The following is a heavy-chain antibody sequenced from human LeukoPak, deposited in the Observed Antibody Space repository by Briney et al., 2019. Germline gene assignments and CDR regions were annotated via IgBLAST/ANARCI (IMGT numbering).Heavy chain of an antibody. CDR1: GGSISSSSYY. J-gene: IGHJ3*02. D-gene: IGHD6-19*01. CDR3: ARDLRIAVAGTAGSAFDI. Sequence: PSETLSLTCTVSGGSISSSSYYWGWIRQPPGKGLEWIGSIYYSGSTYCNPSLKSRVTISVDTSKNQFSLKLSSVTAADTAVYYCARDLRIAVAGTAGSAFDIWGQGTMVTVSS. CDR2: IYYSGST. V-gene: IGHV4-39*07.